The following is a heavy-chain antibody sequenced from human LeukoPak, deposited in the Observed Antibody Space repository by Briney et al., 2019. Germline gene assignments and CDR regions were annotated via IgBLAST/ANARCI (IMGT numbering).Heavy chain of an antibody. J-gene: IGHJ4*02. CDR1: GYSFTSYW. V-gene: IGHV5-51*01. Sequence: HGESLKISCKGSGYSFTSYWIGWVRQMPVKGLEWMGIIYPGDSDTRYSPSFQGQVTISADKSISTAYLQWSSLKASDTAMYYCARHYKAYYYDSSGLDYWGQGTLVTASS. D-gene: IGHD3-22*01. CDR3: ARHYKAYYYDSSGLDY. CDR2: IYPGDSDT.